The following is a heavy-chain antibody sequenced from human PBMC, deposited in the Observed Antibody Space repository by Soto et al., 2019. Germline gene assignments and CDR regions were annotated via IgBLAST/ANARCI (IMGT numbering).Heavy chain of an antibody. J-gene: IGHJ4*02. CDR3: ARDLRLAFDS. V-gene: IGHV3-48*02. D-gene: IGHD5-12*01. CDR1: GFTFSTFS. Sequence: EVQLVESGGGSVQPGGSLRLSCAASGFTFSTFSMNWVRQAPGRGLEWISYISGGGPPISYADSVKGRFTISRDNAKNSLYLQRDSLTDEDTAVYYCARDLRLAFDSWGQGTLVTVSS. CDR2: ISGGGPPI.